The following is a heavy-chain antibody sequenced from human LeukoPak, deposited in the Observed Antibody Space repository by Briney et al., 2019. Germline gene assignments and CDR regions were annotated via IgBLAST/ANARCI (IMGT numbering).Heavy chain of an antibody. D-gene: IGHD5-12*01. CDR1: GFTVSSNY. CDR3: ARGMGGYGGHDY. CDR2: IYSGGSS. J-gene: IGHJ4*02. Sequence: PGGSLRLSCAASGFTVSSNYMSWVRQAPGQGLEWVSVIYSGGSSYYADSVKGRFTISRDNSKNTVYLQMNSLRVEDTAVYYCARGMGGYGGHDYWGQGTLVTVSS. V-gene: IGHV3-66*01.